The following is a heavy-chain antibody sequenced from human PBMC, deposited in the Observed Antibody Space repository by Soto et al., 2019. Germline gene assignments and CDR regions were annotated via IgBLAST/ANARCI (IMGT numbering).Heavy chain of an antibody. J-gene: IGHJ4*02. D-gene: IGHD3-22*01. V-gene: IGHV1-2*02. CDR3: ARDRYYYDSSGYPDREYYFDY. CDR1: GYTFTGYY. CDR2: INPNSGGT. Sequence: QVQLVQSGAEVKKPGASVKVSCKASGYTFTGYYMHWVRQAPGQGLEWMGWINPNSGGTNYAQKFQGRVTMTRDTSISTAYMELSRLRSDDTAVYYCARDRYYYDSSGYPDREYYFDYWGQGTLVTVSS.